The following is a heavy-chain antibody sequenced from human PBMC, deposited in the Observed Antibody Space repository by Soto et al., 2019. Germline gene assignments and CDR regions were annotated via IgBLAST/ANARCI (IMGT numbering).Heavy chain of an antibody. Sequence: QVQLVQSGAEVKKPGSSVKVSCKASGGTFSSYAISWVRQAPGQGLEWMRGIIPISGTANDAQKFQGRVTITADESTSTAYMELSSLRSKDTAVYYCARSRGSITSVEIYYYYYYGMDVWGQGTTVTVSS. J-gene: IGHJ6*02. V-gene: IGHV1-69*01. CDR1: GGTFSSYA. CDR2: IIPISGTA. CDR3: ARSRGSITSVEIYYYYYYGMDV. D-gene: IGHD2-2*01.